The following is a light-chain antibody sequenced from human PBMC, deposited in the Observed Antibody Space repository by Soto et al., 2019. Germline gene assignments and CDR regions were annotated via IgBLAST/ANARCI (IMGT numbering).Light chain of an antibody. Sequence: DIQMTQSPSSLSASVGDRVTITCRASQSISVYLNWYQQKPGKAPKLLIYAASSLQIGVPSRFSGSGSGTDFTLTINSLQPEDCATYYCQQSDGRPLTFGGGTKVEIK. J-gene: IGKJ4*01. CDR1: QSISVY. CDR2: AAS. CDR3: QQSDGRPLT. V-gene: IGKV1-39*01.